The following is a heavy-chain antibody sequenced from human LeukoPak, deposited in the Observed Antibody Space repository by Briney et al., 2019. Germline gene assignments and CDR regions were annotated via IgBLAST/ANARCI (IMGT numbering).Heavy chain of an antibody. Sequence: GGSLRLSCAASGFTFSDYEMNWVRQAPGKGLEWVSHISTSGSIIHYADSVEGRFTISRDNAKNSLYLQMNSLRAEDTALYYCARDATTQVGYVYMDVWGKGTTVTISS. CDR1: GFTFSDYE. CDR3: ARDATTQVGYVYMDV. D-gene: IGHD5-18*01. V-gene: IGHV3-48*03. CDR2: ISTSGSII. J-gene: IGHJ6*03.